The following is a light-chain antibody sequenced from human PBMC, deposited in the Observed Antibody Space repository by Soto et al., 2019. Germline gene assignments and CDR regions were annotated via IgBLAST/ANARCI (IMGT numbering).Light chain of an antibody. CDR1: QSISSY. CDR2: AAS. J-gene: IGKJ4*01. Sequence: DIQMTPSPSSLSASVGDRVTITCRASQSISSYLNWYQQKPGKALKLLIYAASSSQSGVPSSFSGSGSGRYFNLTISSLEPEDFETYYCQQSYSTPPSFGGGTKLDIK. CDR3: QQSYSTPPS. V-gene: IGKV1-39*01.